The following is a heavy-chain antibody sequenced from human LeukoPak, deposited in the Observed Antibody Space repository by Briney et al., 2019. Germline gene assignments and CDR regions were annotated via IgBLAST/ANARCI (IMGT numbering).Heavy chain of an antibody. CDR3: ARAGYSSSWYGLDY. J-gene: IGHJ4*02. CDR1: GFTVSSNS. D-gene: IGHD6-13*01. Sequence: GGSLRLSCTVSGFTVSSNSMSWVRQAPGKGLEWVSFIYSGTIHYSDSVKGRFTISRDNSKNTLYLQMNSLRAEDTAVYYCARAGYSSSWYGLDYWGQGNLVTVSS. V-gene: IGHV3-53*01. CDR2: IYSGTI.